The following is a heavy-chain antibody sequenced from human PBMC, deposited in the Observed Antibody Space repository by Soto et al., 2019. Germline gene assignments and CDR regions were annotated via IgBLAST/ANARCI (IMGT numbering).Heavy chain of an antibody. CDR1: GFTFSSYA. J-gene: IGHJ5*02. CDR3: AKDNRFDP. CDR2: ISGSGGST. Sequence: VGALRLSCAASGFTFSSYAMSWVRQAPGKGLEWVSAISGSGGSTYYADPVKGRFTISRDNSKKTLYLQMNSLRAEDTAVYYCAKDNRFDPWGQGTLVTVSS. V-gene: IGHV3-23*01.